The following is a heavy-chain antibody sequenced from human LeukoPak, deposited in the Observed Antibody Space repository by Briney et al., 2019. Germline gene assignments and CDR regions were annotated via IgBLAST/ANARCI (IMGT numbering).Heavy chain of an antibody. Sequence: GGSLRLSCAASGFTLSSYEVNWVRQAPGKGLEWVSYISSSGSTIYYADSVTGRFPISRDNAKNSLYLQMNSLRAEDTAVYYCAELGITMIGGVWGKGTTVTISS. CDR1: GFTLSSYE. J-gene: IGHJ6*04. CDR2: ISSSGSTI. D-gene: IGHD3-10*02. CDR3: AELGITMIGGV. V-gene: IGHV3-48*03.